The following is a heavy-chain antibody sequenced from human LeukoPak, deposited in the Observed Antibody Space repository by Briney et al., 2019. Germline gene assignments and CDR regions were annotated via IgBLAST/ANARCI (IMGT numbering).Heavy chain of an antibody. J-gene: IGHJ4*02. V-gene: IGHV4-61*01. Sequence: SETLSLTCTVSGGSVSSGSYYWNWIRQPPGKGLEWIGYIYYSGGTNYNPSLKSRVTISLDMSKNQFSLKLNSVTAADTAVYYCARRANTAPPWYIDYWGQGTLVTVSS. CDR1: GGSVSSGSYY. CDR3: ARRANTAPPWYIDY. D-gene: IGHD5-18*01. CDR2: IYYSGGT.